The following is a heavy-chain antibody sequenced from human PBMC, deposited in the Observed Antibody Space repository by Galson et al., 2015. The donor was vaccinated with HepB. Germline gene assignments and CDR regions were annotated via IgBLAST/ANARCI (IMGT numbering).Heavy chain of an antibody. CDR2: IYSGGST. CDR1: GFTVSSNS. Sequence: LRLSCAAPGFTVSSNSMTWVRQAPGKGLEWVSVIYSGGSTDYADSVRGRFTLSRDNSKNTLYLQMNSLRAEDTAVYYCARGYSRSWYSGLGYWGQGTLVTVSS. D-gene: IGHD6-13*01. CDR3: ARGYSRSWYSGLGY. V-gene: IGHV3-53*01. J-gene: IGHJ4*02.